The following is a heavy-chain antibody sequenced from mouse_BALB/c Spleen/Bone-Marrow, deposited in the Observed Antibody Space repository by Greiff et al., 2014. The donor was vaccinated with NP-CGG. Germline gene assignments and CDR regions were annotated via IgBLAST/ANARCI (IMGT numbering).Heavy chain of an antibody. D-gene: IGHD2-10*02. CDR2: IHPYNDVT. CDR1: GYTFTSYV. CDR3: ARTILGYYFDY. V-gene: IGHV1-14*01. Sequence: EVQLQQSGPEPVKPGASVKMSCKASGYTFTSYVMHWVQQKPGQGLEWIGYIHPYNDVTKYNERFKGKATLTSDKSSSTAYMELSSLTSEDSAVYYCARTILGYYFDYWGQGTTLTVSS. J-gene: IGHJ2*01.